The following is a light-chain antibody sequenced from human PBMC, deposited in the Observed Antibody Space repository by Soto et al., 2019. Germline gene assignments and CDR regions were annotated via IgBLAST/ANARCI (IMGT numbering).Light chain of an antibody. V-gene: IGLV2-23*01. Sequence: QSALTQPASVSGSPGQSITISCTGTSSDVGSYNLVSWYRQHPGKAPKLMIYEGSKRPSGVSNRFSGSKSVNTASLTISGLQAEDEADYYCCSYVGGSTVVFGGGTKLTVL. CDR2: EGS. CDR3: CSYVGGSTVV. J-gene: IGLJ2*01. CDR1: SSDVGSYNL.